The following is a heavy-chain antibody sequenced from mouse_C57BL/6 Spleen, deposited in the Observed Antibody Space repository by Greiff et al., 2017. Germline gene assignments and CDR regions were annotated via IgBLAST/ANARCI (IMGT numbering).Heavy chain of an antibody. Sequence: QVQLQQPGAELVKPGASVKLSCKASGYTFTSYWMHWVKRRPGQGLEWIGMIHPNSGSTNYNEKFKSKATLTVDKSSSTAYMQLSSLTSEDSAVYYCARGDPYYAMDYWGQGTSVTVSS. CDR2: IHPNSGST. CDR1: GYTFTSYW. CDR3: ARGDPYYAMDY. J-gene: IGHJ4*01. V-gene: IGHV1-64*01.